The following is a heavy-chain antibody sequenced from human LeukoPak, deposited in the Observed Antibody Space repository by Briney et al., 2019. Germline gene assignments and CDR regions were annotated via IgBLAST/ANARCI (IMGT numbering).Heavy chain of an antibody. J-gene: IGHJ4*02. D-gene: IGHD6-13*01. CDR2: ISSSSSYI. CDR3: ARDKGSSWFLDY. Sequence: PGGSLRLSCAASGFTFSSYSMNWVRQAPGKGLEWVSSISSSSSYIYYADSVKGRFTISRDNAKNSLYLQMNSLRAEDTAVYYCARDKGSSWFLDYWGQGTLVTVSS. V-gene: IGHV3-21*01. CDR1: GFTFSSYS.